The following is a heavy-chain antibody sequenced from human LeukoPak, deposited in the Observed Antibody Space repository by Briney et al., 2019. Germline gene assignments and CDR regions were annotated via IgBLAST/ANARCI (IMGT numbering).Heavy chain of an antibody. CDR3: ARDPRYSSGWYDY. Sequence: GASVKVSRKASGYTFTSYAMHWVRQAPGQRLEWMGWINAGNGNTKYSQKFQGRVTITRDTSASTAYMELSSLRSEDTAVYYCARDPRYSSGWYDYWGQGTLVTVSS. V-gene: IGHV1-3*01. J-gene: IGHJ4*02. CDR2: INAGNGNT. D-gene: IGHD6-19*01. CDR1: GYTFTSYA.